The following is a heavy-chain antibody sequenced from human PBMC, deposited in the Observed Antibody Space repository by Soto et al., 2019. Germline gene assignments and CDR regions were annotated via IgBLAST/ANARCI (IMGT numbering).Heavy chain of an antibody. Sequence: LSLTCTVSGGSISSGGYYWSWIRQHPGKGLEWIGYIYYSGSTYYNPSLKSRVTISVDTSKNQFSLKLSSVTAADTAVYYCAREIAVDGFDFDYWGQGTQVTVSS. CDR2: IYYSGST. D-gene: IGHD6-19*01. J-gene: IGHJ4*02. CDR3: AREIAVDGFDFDY. V-gene: IGHV4-31*03. CDR1: GGSISSGGYY.